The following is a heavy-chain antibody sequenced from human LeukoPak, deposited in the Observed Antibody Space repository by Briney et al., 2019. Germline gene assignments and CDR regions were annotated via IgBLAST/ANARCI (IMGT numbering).Heavy chain of an antibody. Sequence: GGSLRLSCAASGFTFSSYAMHWVRQAPGKGLEWVAVISYDGSNKYYADSVKGRFTISRDNAKNTVYLEMNSLSVEDTATYYCIRDFRSADLWGQGTLVTVTS. CDR3: IRDFRSADL. V-gene: IGHV3-30*04. CDR1: GFTFSSYA. CDR2: ISYDGSNK. J-gene: IGHJ5*02.